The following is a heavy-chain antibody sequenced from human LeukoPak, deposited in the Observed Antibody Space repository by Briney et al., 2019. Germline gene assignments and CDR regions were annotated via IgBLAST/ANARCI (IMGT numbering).Heavy chain of an antibody. Sequence: GGSLRLSCAASGFTFSSYAMHWVRQAPGKGLEWVAVISYDGSNKYYADSVKGRFTISRDNAKNTVYLEMNSLSVEDTATYYCIRDFRSADLWGQGTLVTVTS. CDR3: IRDFRSADL. V-gene: IGHV3-30*04. CDR1: GFTFSSYA. CDR2: ISYDGSNK. J-gene: IGHJ5*02.